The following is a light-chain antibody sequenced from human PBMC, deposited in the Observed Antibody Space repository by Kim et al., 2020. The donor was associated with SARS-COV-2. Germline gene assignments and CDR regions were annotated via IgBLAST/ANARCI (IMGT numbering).Light chain of an antibody. Sequence: GKTVTIPCTRSSGSIASNYGQWYQPRPGSAPTTVIYEDNQRPSGVPDRFSGSIDSSSNSASLTISGLKTEDEADYYCQSYDSSNWVFGGGTQLTVL. CDR2: EDN. CDR1: SGSIASNY. V-gene: IGLV6-57*03. J-gene: IGLJ3*02. CDR3: QSYDSSNWV.